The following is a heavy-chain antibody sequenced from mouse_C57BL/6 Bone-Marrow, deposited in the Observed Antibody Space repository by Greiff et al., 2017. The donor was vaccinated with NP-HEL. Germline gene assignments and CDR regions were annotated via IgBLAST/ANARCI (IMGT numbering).Heavy chain of an antibody. Sequence: QVQLQQPGAELVKPGASVKMSCKASGYTFTSYWITWVKQRPGQGLEWIGDISPGSGSTNYNEKFKSKATLTVDTSSSTAYMQLSSLTSEDAAVYYRGGGGGSSALAYWGQGTLVTVSA. J-gene: IGHJ3*01. CDR3: GGGGGSSALAY. V-gene: IGHV1-55*01. D-gene: IGHD1-1*01. CDR1: GYTFTSYW. CDR2: ISPGSGST.